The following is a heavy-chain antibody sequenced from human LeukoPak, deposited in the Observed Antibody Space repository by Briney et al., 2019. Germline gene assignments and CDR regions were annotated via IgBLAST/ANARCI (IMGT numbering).Heavy chain of an antibody. J-gene: IGHJ5*02. Sequence: ASVKVSCESSGYTSSSYGISWMRQAPGQGLEWMGWISTYNVNTNYAQKFQGRVTMTTDTSTSTAYMELRSLRSDDTAVYYCARDVLGSIGTTARFDPWGQGTLVTVSS. CDR1: GYTSSSYG. CDR2: ISTYNVNT. D-gene: IGHD1-1*01. V-gene: IGHV1-18*01. CDR3: ARDVLGSIGTTARFDP.